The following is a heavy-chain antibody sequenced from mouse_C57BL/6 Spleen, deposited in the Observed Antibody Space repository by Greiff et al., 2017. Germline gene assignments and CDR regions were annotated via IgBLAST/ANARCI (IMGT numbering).Heavy chain of an antibody. CDR2: IDPSDSYT. V-gene: IGHV1-69*01. CDR3: ARRGDSSGSGFAY. Sequence: QVQLQQPGAELVMPGASVKLSCKASGYTFTSYWMPWVKQRPGQGLEWIGEIDPSDSYTNYNHKFKGKSTLTVDKSSSTAYMQLSSLTSEDSAVYYCARRGDSSGSGFAYWGQGTLVTVSA. J-gene: IGHJ3*01. CDR1: GYTFTSYW. D-gene: IGHD3-2*02.